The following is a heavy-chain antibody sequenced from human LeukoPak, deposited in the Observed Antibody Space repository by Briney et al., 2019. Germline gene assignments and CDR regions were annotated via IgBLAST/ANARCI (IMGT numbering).Heavy chain of an antibody. CDR2: IVVGSGNT. V-gene: IGHV1-58*02. J-gene: IGHJ4*02. CDR1: GFTCTSSA. Sequence: SVKVSCKASGFTCTSSAMQWVRQARGQRLEWIGWIVVGSGNTNYAQKFQERVTITRDMSTSTAYMELSSLRSEDTAVYYCAADASSYGYTFDYWGQGTLVTVSS. D-gene: IGHD5-18*01. CDR3: AADASSYGYTFDY.